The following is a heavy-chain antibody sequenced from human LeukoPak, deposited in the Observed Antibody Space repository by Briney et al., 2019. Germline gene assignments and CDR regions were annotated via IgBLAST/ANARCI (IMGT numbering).Heavy chain of an antibody. D-gene: IGHD2-21*02. Sequence: PSETLSLTCTVPGGSISSSSYYWGWIRQPPGKGLEWIGVIYYSGSTYYNPSLKSRVTISVDTSKNQFSLKLSSVTAADTAVYYCARQEYCGGDCYSQYFDYWGQGTLVTVSS. J-gene: IGHJ4*02. V-gene: IGHV4-39*01. CDR3: ARQEYCGGDCYSQYFDY. CDR1: GGSISSSSYY. CDR2: IYYSGST.